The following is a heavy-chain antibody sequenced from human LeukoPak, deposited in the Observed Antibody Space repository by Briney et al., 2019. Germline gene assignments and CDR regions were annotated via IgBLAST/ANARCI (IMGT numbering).Heavy chain of an antibody. D-gene: IGHD6-19*01. CDR2: ISASGRNR. CDR1: GFTFSNYA. J-gene: IGHJ4*02. CDR3: ARMDSSGFRVRGFY. V-gene: IGHV3-23*01. Sequence: GGSLRLSCAASGFTFSNYAMTWVRQAPGKGLELVSVISASGRNRDYADSVKGRFAISRDNAENTLSLLMNSLRAEDTAVYYCARMDSSGFRVRGFYWGQGTLVTVSS.